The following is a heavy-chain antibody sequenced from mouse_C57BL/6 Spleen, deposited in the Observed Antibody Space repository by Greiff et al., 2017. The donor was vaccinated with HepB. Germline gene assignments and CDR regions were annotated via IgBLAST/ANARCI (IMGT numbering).Heavy chain of an antibody. CDR1: GFNIKDDY. V-gene: IGHV14-4*01. Sequence: VHVKQSGAELVRPGASVKLSCTASGFNIKDDYMHWVKQRPEQGLEWIGWIDPENGDTEYASKFQGKATITADTSSNTAYLQLSSLTSEDTAVYYCTRRHWYFDVWGTGTTVTVSS. J-gene: IGHJ1*03. D-gene: IGHD6-1*01. CDR2: IDPENGDT. CDR3: TRRHWYFDV.